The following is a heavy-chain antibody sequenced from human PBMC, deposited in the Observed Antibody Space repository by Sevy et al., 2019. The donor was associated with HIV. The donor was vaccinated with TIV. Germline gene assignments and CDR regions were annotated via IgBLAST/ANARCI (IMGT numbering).Heavy chain of an antibody. CDR2: LSWNSGTI. J-gene: IGHJ3*01. CDR3: AKGAGQWLGDAFDV. CDR1: GFTFDDYA. Sequence: GGSLRLSCAASGFTFDDYAIHWVRQAPGKGLEWVSGLSWNSGTIDYADSVKGRFTISRDNAKKSLYLQMNSLRVEDTALYYCAKGAGQWLGDAFDVWGQGTMVTVSS. V-gene: IGHV3-9*01. D-gene: IGHD6-19*01.